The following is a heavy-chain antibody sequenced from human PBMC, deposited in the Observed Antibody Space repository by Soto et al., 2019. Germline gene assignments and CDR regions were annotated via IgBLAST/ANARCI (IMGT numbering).Heavy chain of an antibody. CDR1: GVSFSGYY. CDR3: ARAITMIVVVKNDYFDY. CDR2: INHSGST. J-gene: IGHJ4*02. Sequence: SETLSLTCAVYGVSFSGYYWSWIRQPPGKGLEWIGEINHSGSTNYNPSLKSRVTISVDTSKNQFSLKLSSVTAADTAVYYCARAITMIVVVKNDYFDYWGQGTLVTVSS. D-gene: IGHD3-22*01. V-gene: IGHV4-34*01.